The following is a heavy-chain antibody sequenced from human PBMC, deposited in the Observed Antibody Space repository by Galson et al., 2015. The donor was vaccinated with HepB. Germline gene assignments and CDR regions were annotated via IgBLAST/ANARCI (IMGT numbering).Heavy chain of an antibody. J-gene: IGHJ4*02. D-gene: IGHD2-2*01. CDR2: ISYDGSNK. CDR3: AKDYQLPKGGGFDY. V-gene: IGHV3-30*18. Sequence: SLRLSCAASGFTFSSYGMHWVRQAPGKGLEWVAVISYDGSNKYYADSVKGRFTISRDNSKNTLYLQMNSLRAEDTAVYYCAKDYQLPKGGGFDYWGQGTLVTVSS. CDR1: GFTFSSYG.